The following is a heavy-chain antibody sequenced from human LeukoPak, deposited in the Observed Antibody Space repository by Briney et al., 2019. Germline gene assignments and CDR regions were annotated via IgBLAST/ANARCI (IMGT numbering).Heavy chain of an antibody. CDR2: INSDWSST. J-gene: IGHJ4*02. CDR3: AIIASPDY. V-gene: IGHV3-74*01. CDR1: GFTFISYW. Sequence: GALRLSGAASGFTFISYWMHWVRQAPGKGLVGVSRINSDWSSTSYADSVKGRFTISRDNAKNTLYLQMNSLRAEDTAVYYCAIIASPDYWGQGTLVTVSS. D-gene: IGHD6-13*01.